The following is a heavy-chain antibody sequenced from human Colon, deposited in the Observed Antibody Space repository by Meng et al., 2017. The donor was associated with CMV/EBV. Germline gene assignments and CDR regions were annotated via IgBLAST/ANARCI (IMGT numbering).Heavy chain of an antibody. CDR3: ARGRYCSSTSCYPFEH. V-gene: IGHV4-59*02. J-gene: IGHJ4*02. CDR1: GDSVSSSY. Sequence: SETLSLTCNVSGDSVSSSYWHWIRQSPGKGLEWIGYIYYTVTSNYNPSLKSRATLSVDTSTNQISLSLTSVTAADTAVYYCARGRYCSSTSCYPFEHWGQGALVTVSS. CDR2: IYYTVTS. D-gene: IGHD2-2*01.